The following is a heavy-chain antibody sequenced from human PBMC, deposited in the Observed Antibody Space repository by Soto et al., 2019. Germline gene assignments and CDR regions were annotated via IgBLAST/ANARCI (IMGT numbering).Heavy chain of an antibody. J-gene: IGHJ3*02. Sequence: SETLSLTCTVSGGSISSGGYYWSWIRQHPGKGLEWIGYIYYSGSTYYNPSLKSRVTISVDTSKNQFSLKLSSVTAADTAVYYCARDQENYGAEPYAFDIWGQGTMVTVSS. D-gene: IGHD4-17*01. CDR1: GGSISSGGYY. CDR3: ARDQENYGAEPYAFDI. CDR2: IYYSGST. V-gene: IGHV4-31*03.